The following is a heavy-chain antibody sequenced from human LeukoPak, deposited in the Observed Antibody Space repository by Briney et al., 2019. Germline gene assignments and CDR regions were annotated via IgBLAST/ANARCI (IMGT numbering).Heavy chain of an antibody. J-gene: IGHJ6*02. CDR1: GISISGSLYY. D-gene: IGHD4-11*01. V-gene: IGHV4-39*07. CDR3: ARAQVDYNNGPGSQGYYSHGMDV. Sequence: SETLSLTCSVSGISISGSLYYWGWIRQPPGKGLEWIGEINHSGSTNYNPSLKSRVTMSVDTSRNQFSLKLSSVTAADTAVYYCARAQVDYNNGPGSQGYYSHGMDVWGQGTTVTVSS. CDR2: INHSGST.